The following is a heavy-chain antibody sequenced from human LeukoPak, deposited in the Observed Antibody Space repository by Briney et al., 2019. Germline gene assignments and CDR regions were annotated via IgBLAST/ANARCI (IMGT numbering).Heavy chain of an antibody. J-gene: IGHJ6*03. CDR3: ARGDCSSTICYSPMDV. CDR1: GYSITNNYY. Sequence: SETLSLTCTVSGYSITNNYYWDWIRQPSGKGLEWIASSYHSGRTYYNPSLKSRVTISVDTSKNQFSLKVSSVTAADTAVYYCARGDCSSTICYSPMDVWGTGTTVTVSS. D-gene: IGHD2-2*01. V-gene: IGHV4-38-2*02. CDR2: SYHSGRT.